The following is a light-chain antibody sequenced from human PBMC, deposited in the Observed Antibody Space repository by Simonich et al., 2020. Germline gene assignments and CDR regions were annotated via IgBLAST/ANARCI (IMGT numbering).Light chain of an antibody. CDR3: SSYTSSSSVV. Sequence: QSALTQPASVSGSPGQSITISCTGTSSDVGGYNYVSWYQQHPGKAPTLMIYDVIKRPSGVSNRFSGPKSGNTASLTISGLQAEDEADYYCSSYTSSSSVVFGGGTKLTVL. CDR2: DVI. J-gene: IGLJ2*01. V-gene: IGLV2-14*01. CDR1: SSDVGGYNY.